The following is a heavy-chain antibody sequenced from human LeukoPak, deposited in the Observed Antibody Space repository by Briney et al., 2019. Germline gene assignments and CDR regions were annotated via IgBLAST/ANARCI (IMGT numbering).Heavy chain of an antibody. CDR2: ISSGSKNI. CDR1: GFTFSSYS. V-gene: IGHV3-21*06. Sequence: GGSLRLSCAASGFTFSSYSMNWVRQAPGKGLEWVSSISSGSKNIYYADSVKGRFTISRDNAKNSLYLQMNSLRAEDTALYYCASRPCSGGTCYSGAPFDYWGQGALVTVSS. D-gene: IGHD2-15*01. J-gene: IGHJ4*02. CDR3: ASRPCSGGTCYSGAPFDY.